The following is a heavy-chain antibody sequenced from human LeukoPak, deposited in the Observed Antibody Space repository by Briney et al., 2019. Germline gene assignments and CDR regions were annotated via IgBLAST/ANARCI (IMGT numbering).Heavy chain of an antibody. CDR2: IWYDGSNK. CDR3: ARDLSRRGVGASDY. CDR1: GFTFSSYG. Sequence: RSLRLSCAASGFTFSSYGMHWVRQAPGKGLEWVAVIWYDGSNKYYADSVKGRFTISRDNSKNTLYLQMNSLRAEDTAVYYCARDLSRRGVGASDYWGQGTLVTVSS. D-gene: IGHD3-16*01. V-gene: IGHV3-33*01. J-gene: IGHJ4*02.